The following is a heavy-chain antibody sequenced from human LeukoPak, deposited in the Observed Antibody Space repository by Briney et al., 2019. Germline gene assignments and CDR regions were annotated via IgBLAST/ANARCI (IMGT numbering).Heavy chain of an antibody. CDR1: GFTFSTYE. CDR2: ISSSGSRI. V-gene: IGHV3-48*03. CDR3: ARDRINWNDGLDP. J-gene: IGHJ5*02. Sequence: PGGSLRLSCAASGFTFSTYEMNWVRQAPGKGLEWVSYISSSGSRIYYADSVKGRFTISRDKAKNSLYLQMNSLRAEDTAVYYCARDRINWNDGLDPWGQGTLVTVSS. D-gene: IGHD1-20*01.